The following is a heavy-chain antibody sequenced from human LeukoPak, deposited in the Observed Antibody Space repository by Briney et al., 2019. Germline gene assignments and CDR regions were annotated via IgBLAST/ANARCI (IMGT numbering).Heavy chain of an antibody. CDR1: GGSISSSSYY. CDR3: ARKLRYFDWLLFDY. Sequence: SETLSLTCTVSGGSISSSSYYWGWIRQPPGKGLEWLGSIYYSGSTYYNPSLKSRVTISVDTSKNQFALKMSSVTAGDTAVYYYARKLRYFDWLLFDYWGQGTLVTVSS. CDR2: IYYSGST. V-gene: IGHV4-39*01. D-gene: IGHD3-9*01. J-gene: IGHJ4*02.